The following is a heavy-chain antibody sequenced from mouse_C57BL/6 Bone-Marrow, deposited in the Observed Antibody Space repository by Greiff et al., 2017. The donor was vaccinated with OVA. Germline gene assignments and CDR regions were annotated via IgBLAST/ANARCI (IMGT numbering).Heavy chain of an antibody. CDR3: ARGGFYYSNYVGWYFDV. D-gene: IGHD2-5*01. V-gene: IGHV1-64*01. Sequence: QVQLQQSGAELVKPGASVKLSCKTSGYTFTSYWMHWVKQRPGQGLEWIGMIHPNSGSTNYNEKFKSKATLTVDKSSSTAYMQLSSLTSEDSAVYYCARGGFYYSNYVGWYFDVWGTGTTVPVAS. CDR2: IHPNSGST. J-gene: IGHJ1*03. CDR1: GYTFTSYW.